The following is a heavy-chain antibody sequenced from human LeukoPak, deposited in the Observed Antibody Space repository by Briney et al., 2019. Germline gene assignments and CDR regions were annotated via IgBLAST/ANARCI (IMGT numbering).Heavy chain of an antibody. V-gene: IGHV3-21*04. D-gene: IGHD5-18*01. J-gene: IGHJ4*02. Sequence: PGGSLRLSCAASGFTFSNYNIIWIRQAPGKGLEWVSSISRRSTYIFYADSVKGRFTISRDNSKNTLYLQMNSLRAEDTAVYYCARARGYSYGNYYFDYWGQGTLVTVSS. CDR3: ARARGYSYGNYYFDY. CDR1: GFTFSNYN. CDR2: ISRRSTYI.